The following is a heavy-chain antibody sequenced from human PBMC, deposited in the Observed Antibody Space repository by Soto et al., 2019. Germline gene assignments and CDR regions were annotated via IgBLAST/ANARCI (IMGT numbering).Heavy chain of an antibody. D-gene: IGHD2-15*01. J-gene: IGHJ4*02. CDR3: ARERGCSGGICYRDLGY. CDR2: ISSISNTI. Sequence: EVQLVESGGGLVQPGGSLRLSCAASGFTFSTYSMSWVRQAPGKGLEWVSYISSISNTIYYADSVKGRFTISRDNAKNSLYRHMNSLSAEDTAVYYCARERGCSGGICYRDLGYWGQGTLVTVSS. V-gene: IGHV3-48*01. CDR1: GFTFSTYS.